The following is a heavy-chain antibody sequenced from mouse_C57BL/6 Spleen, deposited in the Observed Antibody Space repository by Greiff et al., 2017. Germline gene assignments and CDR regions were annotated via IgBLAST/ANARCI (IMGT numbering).Heavy chain of an antibody. V-gene: IGHV1-69*01. D-gene: IGHD1-1*01. Sequence: QVQLQQPGAELVMPGASVKLSCKASGYTFTSYWMHWVKQRPGQGLEWIGEIDPSDSYTNYNQKFKGKSTLTVDKPSSTAYKQLSSLTSEDSAVYDCARPHYGSSYGLAYWGQGTLVTVAA. J-gene: IGHJ3*01. CDR3: ARPHYGSSYGLAY. CDR1: GYTFTSYW. CDR2: IDPSDSYT.